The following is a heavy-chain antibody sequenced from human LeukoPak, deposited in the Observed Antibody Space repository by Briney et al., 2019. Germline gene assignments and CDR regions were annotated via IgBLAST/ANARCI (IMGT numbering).Heavy chain of an antibody. CDR3: ASGGKYCTGGACYGD. J-gene: IGHJ4*02. D-gene: IGHD2-8*02. V-gene: IGHV3-53*01. CDR2: IYSGGAT. CDR1: GFIVSYDY. Sequence: PGGSLRLSCAASGFIVSYDYISWVRQTPGKGLEWGSVIYSGGATFYAESVKGRFTISRDNSKNTVHLQMNSLRAEDTAVYYCASGGKYCTGGACYGDWGQGTLVTVSS.